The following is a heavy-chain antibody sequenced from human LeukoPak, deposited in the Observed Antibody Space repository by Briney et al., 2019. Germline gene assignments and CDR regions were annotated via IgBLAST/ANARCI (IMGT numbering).Heavy chain of an antibody. D-gene: IGHD2-2*01. CDR3: ARGLVVPAATYLYYMDV. J-gene: IGHJ6*03. CDR2: MNPNSGNT. CDR1: GYTFTSYD. Sequence: ASVKVSCKASGYTFTSYDINWVRQATGQGLEWMEWMNPNSGNTGYAQKFQGRVTMTRNTSISTAYMELSSLRSEDTAVYYCARGLVVPAATYLYYMDVWGKGTTVTVSS. V-gene: IGHV1-8*01.